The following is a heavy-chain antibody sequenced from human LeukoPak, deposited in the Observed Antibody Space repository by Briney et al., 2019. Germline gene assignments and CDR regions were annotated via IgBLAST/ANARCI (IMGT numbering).Heavy chain of an antibody. CDR3: ARGFSLTSWQYYYGMDV. CDR2: ISYSGST. J-gene: IGHJ6*02. CDR1: GGSISLYY. D-gene: IGHD2-2*01. V-gene: IGHV4-59*12. Sequence: SETLSLTCTVSGGSISLYYWSWIRQPPGKGLEWIGYISYSGSTNYNPSLKSRVTISVDTSKNQFSLKLSSVTAADTAVYYCARGFSLTSWQYYYGMDVWGQGTTVTVSS.